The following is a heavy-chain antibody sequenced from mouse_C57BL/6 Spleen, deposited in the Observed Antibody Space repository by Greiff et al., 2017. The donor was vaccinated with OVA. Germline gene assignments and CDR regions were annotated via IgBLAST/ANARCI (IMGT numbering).Heavy chain of an antibody. D-gene: IGHD2-5*01. V-gene: IGHV1-55*01. J-gene: IGHJ1*03. CDR1: GYTFTSYW. CDR3: ARSNYRNFDV. CDR2: IYPGSGST. Sequence: VQLQQSGAELVKPGASVKMSCKASGYTFTSYWITWVKQRPGQGLEWIGDIYPGSGSTNYNEKFKSKATLTVDTSSSTAYMQLSSLTSEDSAVYYCARSNYRNFDVWGTGTTVTVSS.